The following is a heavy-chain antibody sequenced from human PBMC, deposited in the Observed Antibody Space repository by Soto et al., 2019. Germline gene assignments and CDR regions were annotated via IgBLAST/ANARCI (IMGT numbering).Heavy chain of an antibody. V-gene: IGHV1-69*06. J-gene: IGHJ4*02. D-gene: IGHD5-12*01. CDR1: GGTFSSYA. Sequence: SVKVSCKASGGTFSSYAISWVRQAPGQGLEWMGGIIPIFGTANYAQKFQGRVTITADKSTSTAYMELSSLRSEDTAVYYCARDGYNSGNLDYWGQGTLVTVSS. CDR3: ARDGYNSGNLDY. CDR2: IIPIFGTA.